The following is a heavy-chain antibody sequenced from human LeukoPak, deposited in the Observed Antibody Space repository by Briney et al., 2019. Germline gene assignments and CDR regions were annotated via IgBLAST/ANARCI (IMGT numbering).Heavy chain of an antibody. CDR3: ARGGWKLLPFDY. Sequence: GGSLRLSCAASGFTFSSYSMNWVRQAPGKGLEWVSSISSSSSYIYYADSVKGRFTISRDNAKNSLYLQMNSLRAEDTAVYYCARGGWKLLPFDYWGQGTLVTVSS. J-gene: IGHJ4*02. D-gene: IGHD4-23*01. CDR2: ISSSSSYI. CDR1: GFTFSSYS. V-gene: IGHV3-21*01.